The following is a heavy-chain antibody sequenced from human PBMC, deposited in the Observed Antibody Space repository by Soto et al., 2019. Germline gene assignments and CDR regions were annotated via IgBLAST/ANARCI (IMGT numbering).Heavy chain of an antibody. J-gene: IGHJ4*02. Sequence: QVQLQESGPGLVKPSQTLSLTCTVSGGSISRDDYYWTWVRQHPGKGLEWIGYIYYTGKTSYNPSHNRPLTMSLESSKNQFSLKLSSWRVTDTAVYYCGSDRSDSPDYFAYWGQGTLVTVSS. CDR3: GSDRSDSPDYFAY. CDR2: IYYTGKT. D-gene: IGHD1-26*01. V-gene: IGHV4-30-4*01. CDR1: GGSISRDDYY.